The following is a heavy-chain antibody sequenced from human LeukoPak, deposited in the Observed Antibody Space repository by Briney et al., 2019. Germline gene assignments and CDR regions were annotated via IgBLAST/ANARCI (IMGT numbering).Heavy chain of an antibody. J-gene: IGHJ4*02. D-gene: IGHD1-26*01. Sequence: GESLKISCKGSGYNFATDWIAWVRQMPGKGLEWMGIIFPSDSDTRYSPSFQGRVTIPADKSISTAYLQWNSLKASDTAMYYCAKYGPYSGSYNYWGQGTLVTVSS. CDR2: IFPSDSDT. CDR3: AKYGPYSGSYNY. CDR1: GYNFATDW. V-gene: IGHV5-51*01.